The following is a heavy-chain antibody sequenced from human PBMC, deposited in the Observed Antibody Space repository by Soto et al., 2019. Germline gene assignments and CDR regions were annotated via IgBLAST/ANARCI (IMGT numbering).Heavy chain of an antibody. Sequence: EVQVLASGGGLVQPGGSLRLSCEGSGFTVSSHAMTWIRQAPGKGPEWVSTVTADGGTYYADSVKGRFAMSRDTSENTLYLQMNSLGAEDTAAYYCAPHVSCSGGSCQYDAFAIRGQGTMVTFSS. V-gene: IGHV3-23*01. CDR1: GFTVSSHA. CDR3: APHVSCSGGSCQYDAFAI. J-gene: IGHJ3*02. D-gene: IGHD2-15*01. CDR2: VTADGGT.